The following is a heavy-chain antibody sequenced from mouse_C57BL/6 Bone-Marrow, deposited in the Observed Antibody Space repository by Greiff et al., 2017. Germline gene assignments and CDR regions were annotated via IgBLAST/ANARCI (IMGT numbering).Heavy chain of an antibody. CDR3: ARLLRYQIGNYFDY. V-gene: IGHV1-82*01. D-gene: IGHD1-1*01. CDR1: GYAFSSSW. Sequence: VKLQESGPELVKPGASVKISCKASGYAFSSSWMNWVKQRPGTGLEWIGRIYPGDGDTNYNGKFKGKATLTADKSSSTAYMQLRSLTSEDSAVYFCARLLRYQIGNYFDYWGQGTTLTVSS. J-gene: IGHJ2*01. CDR2: IYPGDGDT.